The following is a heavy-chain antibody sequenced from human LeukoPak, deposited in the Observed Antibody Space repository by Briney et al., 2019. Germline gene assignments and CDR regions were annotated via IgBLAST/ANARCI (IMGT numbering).Heavy chain of an antibody. CDR1: GGTFSSYA. Sequence: ASVKVSCKASGGTFSSYAISWVRQAPGQGLEWMGGIIPIFGTANYAQKFQGRVTMTRDTSISTAYMELSRLRSDDTAVYYCARQSSSWYGSFFDYWGQGTLVTVSS. J-gene: IGHJ4*02. D-gene: IGHD6-13*01. CDR2: IIPIFGTA. CDR3: ARQSSSWYGSFFDY. V-gene: IGHV1-69*05.